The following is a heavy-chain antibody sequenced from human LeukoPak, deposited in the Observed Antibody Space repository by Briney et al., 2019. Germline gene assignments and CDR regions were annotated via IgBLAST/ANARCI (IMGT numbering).Heavy chain of an antibody. CDR3: ARDPDYYGSGSPGYYYYMDV. CDR2: ISYDGSNK. Sequence: SGGSLRLSCAASGFTFSSYAMHWVRQAPGKGLEWVAVISYDGSNKYCADSVKGRFTISRDNSKNTLYLQMNSLRAKDTAVYYCARDPDYYGSGSPGYYYYMDVWGKGTTVTVSS. J-gene: IGHJ6*03. CDR1: GFTFSSYA. V-gene: IGHV3-30*01. D-gene: IGHD3-10*01.